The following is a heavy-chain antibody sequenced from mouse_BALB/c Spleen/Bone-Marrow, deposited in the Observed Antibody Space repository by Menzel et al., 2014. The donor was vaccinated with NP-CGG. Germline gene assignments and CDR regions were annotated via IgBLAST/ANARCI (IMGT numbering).Heavy chain of an antibody. V-gene: IGHV1-9*01. CDR1: GYTFSSYW. D-gene: IGHD2-10*01. CDR2: ILPGSGST. Sequence: QVQLQQSGAELMKPGASMKISCKATGYTFSSYWIEWVKQRPGHGLEWIGEILPGSGSTNYNERFKGKATFTADTSSNTAYMQLSSLTSEDSAVYYCARAYYVNYDAMDYWGQGTPVTVSS. CDR3: ARAYYVNYDAMDY. J-gene: IGHJ4*01.